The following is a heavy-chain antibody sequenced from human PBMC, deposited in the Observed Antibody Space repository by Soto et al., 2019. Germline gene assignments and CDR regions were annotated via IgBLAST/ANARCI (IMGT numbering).Heavy chain of an antibody. J-gene: IGHJ3*01. CDR1: GGSFGGYY. D-gene: IGHD6-19*01. CDR3: ARGGADSSGWYKIGTFDV. CDR2: INPTGST. V-gene: IGHV4-34*01. Sequence: QVQLQQWGAGLLKPSETLSLTCAVYGGSFGGYYWSWIRQPPGKGLECIGEINPTGSTNYHPSLKSRVTISADTSKNQVSLNLSSVTAADTAVYYCARGGADSSGWYKIGTFDVRGQGTMVTVSS.